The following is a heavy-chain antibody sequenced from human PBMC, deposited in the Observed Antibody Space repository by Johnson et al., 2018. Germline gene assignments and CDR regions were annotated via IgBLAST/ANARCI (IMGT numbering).Heavy chain of an antibody. CDR1: GFTFSSYD. CDR2: IGIAGGT. D-gene: IGHD1-26*01. J-gene: IGHJ3*02. Sequence: VQLVQSGGALVQPGGSLRLSCATSGFTFSSYDMHWVRQVTGKGLEWVSGIGIAGGTHYQDSVKGRFTIYRENAKNSLHLQMNSLRAGDTDVYYCAGIIGYSGSHQDLGGACEIWGQGTMVTVSS. V-gene: IGHV3-13*01. CDR3: AGIIGYSGSHQDLGGACEI.